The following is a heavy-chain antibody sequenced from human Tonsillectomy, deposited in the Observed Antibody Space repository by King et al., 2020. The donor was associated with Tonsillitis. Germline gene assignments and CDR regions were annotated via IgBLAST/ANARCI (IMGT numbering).Heavy chain of an antibody. CDR3: AKSGHSDLFTDHPTFEYYYYYMDV. D-gene: IGHD2-21*01. CDR1: GFTFSTCD. CDR2: TSYHGHHE. V-gene: IGHV3-30*18. Sequence: VQLVESGGGVVRPGRSLRISCVASGFTFSTCDMHWVRQAPGKGLEWVALTSYHGHHENYADSVKGRFTISRDNSKNTLYLLMNSLKPEDTAVYFCAKSGHSDLFTDHPTFEYYYYYMDVWGQGTTVTVSS. J-gene: IGHJ6*03.